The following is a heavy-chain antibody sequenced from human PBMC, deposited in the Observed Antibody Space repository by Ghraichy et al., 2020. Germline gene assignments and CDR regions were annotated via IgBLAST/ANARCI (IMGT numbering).Heavy chain of an antibody. CDR1: GGSISSSSYY. CDR2: IYYSGST. J-gene: IGHJ4*02. CDR3: ARSHYGSGSYPN. Sequence: ESLNISCTVSGGSISSSSYYWGWILQPPGKGLEWIGSIYYSGSTYYNPSLKTRVTISVDTSNNQYFLKLSSVTAADTAVYYCARSHYGSGSYPNWGQGTLVSVP. D-gene: IGHD3-10*01. V-gene: IGHV4-39*01.